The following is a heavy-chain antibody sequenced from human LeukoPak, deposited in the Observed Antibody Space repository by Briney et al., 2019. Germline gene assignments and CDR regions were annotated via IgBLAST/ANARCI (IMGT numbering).Heavy chain of an antibody. V-gene: IGHV4-4*02. J-gene: IGHJ5*02. Sequence: PSETLSLTCAVSGGSISSSNWWSWVRQPPGKGLEWIGRIYTSGSTNYNPSLKSRVTISVDTSKNQFSLKLSSVTAADTAVYYCARDQRTYNWFDPWGQGTLVTVSS. CDR1: GGSISSSNW. D-gene: IGHD1-14*01. CDR3: ARDQRTYNWFDP. CDR2: IYTSGST.